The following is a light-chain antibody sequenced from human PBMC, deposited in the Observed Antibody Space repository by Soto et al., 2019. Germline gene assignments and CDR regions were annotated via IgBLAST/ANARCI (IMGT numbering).Light chain of an antibody. CDR2: GAS. CDR1: ESISIN. J-gene: IGKJ3*01. CDR3: QQYNYWPPIFT. Sequence: EIVMTQSPVTLSVSPGERATLFCRASESISINLAWYQQKPGQAPRLLIYGASTRATGIPARFSGSGSGTDFTLTVSSLQSEDFAIYYCQQYNYWPPIFTFGPGTKVDLK. V-gene: IGKV3D-15*01.